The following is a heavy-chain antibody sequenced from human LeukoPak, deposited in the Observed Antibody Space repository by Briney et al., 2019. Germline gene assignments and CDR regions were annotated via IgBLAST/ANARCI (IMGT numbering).Heavy chain of an antibody. D-gene: IGHD1-26*01. Sequence: PSETLSLTCTVSGGSISSYYWSWIRQPAGKGLEWIGRIYTSGSTNYNPSLKSRVTMSVDTSKNQFSLRLSSVTAADTAVYYCARAGRSPKLVGATGGFFDYWGQGTLVTVSS. V-gene: IGHV4-4*07. J-gene: IGHJ4*02. CDR3: ARAGRSPKLVGATGGFFDY. CDR1: GGSISSYY. CDR2: IYTSGST.